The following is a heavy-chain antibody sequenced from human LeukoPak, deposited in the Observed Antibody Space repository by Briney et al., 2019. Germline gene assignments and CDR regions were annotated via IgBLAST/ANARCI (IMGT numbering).Heavy chain of an antibody. CDR3: ARDRRNSGSYGGTNWFDP. CDR2: IIPILGIA. D-gene: IGHD1-26*01. J-gene: IGHJ5*02. CDR1: GYTFTGYY. Sequence: SVKVSCKASGYTFTGYYMHWVRQAPGQGLEWMGRIIPILGIANYAQKFQGRVTITADKSTSTAYMELSSLRSEDTAVYYCARDRRNSGSYGGTNWFDPWGQGTLVTVSS. V-gene: IGHV1-69*04.